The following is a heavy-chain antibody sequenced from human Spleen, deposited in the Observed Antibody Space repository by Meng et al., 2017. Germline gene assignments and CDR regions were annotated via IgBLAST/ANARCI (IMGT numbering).Heavy chain of an antibody. V-gene: IGHV4-38-2*02. Sequence: SETLSLTCTVSGGSITSGYYWGWIRQPPGKGLEWIANIYPSGITYYNPSLKSRVTISIDTSKNQVYLNLRSVTAADTAMYYCAGGAVVTLIFYHAMDVWGQGTTVTVSS. J-gene: IGHJ6*02. CDR2: IYPSGIT. CDR1: GGSITSGYY. CDR3: AGGAVVTLIFYHAMDV. D-gene: IGHD2-21*02.